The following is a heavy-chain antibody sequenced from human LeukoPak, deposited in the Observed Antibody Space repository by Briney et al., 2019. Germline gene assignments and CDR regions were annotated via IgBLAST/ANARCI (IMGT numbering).Heavy chain of an antibody. CDR3: ARHQTAFDI. CDR1: GGSLSSYY. J-gene: IGHJ3*02. V-gene: IGHV4-59*08. CDR2: IYYSGST. Sequence: PSETLSLTCTVSGGSLSSYYWSWIRQPPGKGLEWIGYIYYSGSTNYNPSLKSRVTISVDTSKNQFSLKLSSVTAADTAVYYCARHQTAFDIWGQGTMVTVSS.